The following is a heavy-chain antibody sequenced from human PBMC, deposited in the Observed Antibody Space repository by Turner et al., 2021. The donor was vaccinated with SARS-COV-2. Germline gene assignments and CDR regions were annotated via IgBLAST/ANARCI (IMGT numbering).Heavy chain of an antibody. V-gene: IGHV3-53*01. CDR1: GLTVSSNY. D-gene: IGHD2-2*01. CDR3: AIGGGYQLLHYYGMDV. J-gene: IGHJ6*02. CDR2: MSSGGSK. Sequence: EVQLVEPVGGLHQPGGSLELSRLAFGLTVSSNYMSGVRQAPVKGLEGVSVMSSGGSKYYANTEKSRFTNSRDNTKDALYLQMNSLRAKDTAVEDWAIGGGYQLLHYYGMDVWGQGTTVTVSS.